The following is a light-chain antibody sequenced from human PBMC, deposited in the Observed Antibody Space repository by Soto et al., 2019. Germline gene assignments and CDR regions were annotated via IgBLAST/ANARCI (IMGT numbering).Light chain of an antibody. J-gene: IGKJ5*01. Sequence: EIMLTQSPGTLSLTPGERATLSCRASQSVSSSYLAWYQQKPGQAPRLLIYGASSRATGIPDRFSGSGSGTDFTLTISRLEPEDFAVYYCQQYGSFFGQGTRLEV. V-gene: IGKV3-20*01. CDR2: GAS. CDR3: QQYGSF. CDR1: QSVSSSY.